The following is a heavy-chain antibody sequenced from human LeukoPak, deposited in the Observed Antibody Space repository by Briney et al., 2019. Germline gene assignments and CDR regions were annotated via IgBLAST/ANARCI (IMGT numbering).Heavy chain of an antibody. CDR3: ARSSRMVDTAEGALDY. CDR1: GGTFSSYA. V-gene: IGHV1-69*13. J-gene: IGHJ4*02. CDR2: IIPIFGTA. Sequence: SAKVSCKASGGTFSSYAISWVRQAPGQGLEWMGGIIPIFGTANYAQKFQGRVTITADESTSTAYMELSSLRSEDTAVYYCARSSRMVDTAEGALDYWGQGTLVTVSS. D-gene: IGHD5-18*01.